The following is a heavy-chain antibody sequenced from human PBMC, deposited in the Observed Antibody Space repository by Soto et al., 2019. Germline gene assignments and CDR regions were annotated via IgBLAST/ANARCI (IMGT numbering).Heavy chain of an antibody. J-gene: IGHJ4*02. D-gene: IGHD2-2*02. CDR2: IKQDGSEK. V-gene: IGHV3-7*03. Sequence: GSLRLSCAASGFTFSSYWMSWVRQAPGKGLEWVANIKQDGSEKYYVDSVKGRFTISRDNAKNSLYLQMNSLRAEDTAVYYCAREACSSTSCYTPTDYWGQGTLVTIST. CDR3: AREACSSTSCYTPTDY. CDR1: GFTFSSYW.